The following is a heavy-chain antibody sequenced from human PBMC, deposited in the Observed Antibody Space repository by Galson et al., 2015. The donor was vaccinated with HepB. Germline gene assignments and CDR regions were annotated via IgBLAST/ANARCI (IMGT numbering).Heavy chain of an antibody. CDR3: TTDRRDDPTAFDI. J-gene: IGHJ3*02. V-gene: IGHV3-15*07. CDR2: IKRKSDGGTR. CDR1: GFDFSFTNAW. Sequence: SLRLSCAASGFDFSFTNAWMNWVRQAPGKGLEWVGRIKRKSDGGTRDYAAPVKDRFTISRDDSKNTLYLQMNSLKTEDTAFYYCTTDRRDDPTAFDIWGQGTMVTVSS. D-gene: IGHD2-21*01.